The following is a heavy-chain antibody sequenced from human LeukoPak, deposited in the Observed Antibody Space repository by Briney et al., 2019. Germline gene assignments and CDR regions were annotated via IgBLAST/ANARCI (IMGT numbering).Heavy chain of an antibody. D-gene: IGHD3-22*01. CDR2: ISGSGGST. CDR1: GFTFSSYA. J-gene: IGHJ6*02. V-gene: IGHV3-23*01. Sequence: GGSLRLSCAASGFTFSSYAMSWVRQAPGKGLEWVSAISGSGGSTYYADSVKGRFTISRDNSKNTLYLQMNSLRAEDTAVYYCAKFIHRLGHYDSSGYYYEKNYYYYYGMDVWGQGTTVTVSS. CDR3: AKFIHRLGHYDSSGYYYEKNYYYYYGMDV.